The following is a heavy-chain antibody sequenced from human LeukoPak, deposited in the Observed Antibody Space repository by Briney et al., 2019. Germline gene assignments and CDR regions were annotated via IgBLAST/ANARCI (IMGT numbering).Heavy chain of an antibody. V-gene: IGHV1-69*04. CDR1: GGTFSSYA. CDR2: IIPILGIA. CDR3: ARDCSSTSCSYYYYYGMDV. J-gene: IGHJ6*02. D-gene: IGHD2-2*01. Sequence: SVKVPCKASGGTFSSYAISWVRQAPGQGLGWMGRIIPILGIANYAQKFQGRVTITADKSTSTAYMELSSLRSEDTAVYYCARDCSSTSCSYYYYYGMDVWGQGTTVTVSS.